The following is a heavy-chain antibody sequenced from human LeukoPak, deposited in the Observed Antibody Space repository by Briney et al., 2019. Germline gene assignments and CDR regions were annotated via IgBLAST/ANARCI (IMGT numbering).Heavy chain of an antibody. D-gene: IGHD6-19*01. Sequence: QPGGSLRLSCAASEFTFSSYAMSWVRQAPGKGLEWVSVISGSGGNTYYADSMKGRFTISRDNSKNTLYLQMNSLGAEDTAIYYCAKDGKGAPVAGTGYFDYWGQGTLVTVSS. V-gene: IGHV3-23*01. CDR3: AKDGKGAPVAGTGYFDY. J-gene: IGHJ4*02. CDR1: EFTFSSYA. CDR2: ISGSGGNT.